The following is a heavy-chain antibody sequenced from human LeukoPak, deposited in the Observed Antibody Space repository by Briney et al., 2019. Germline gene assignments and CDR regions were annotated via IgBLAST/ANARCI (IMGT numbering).Heavy chain of an antibody. D-gene: IGHD5-24*01. CDR3: AKDVEMATIFVFDY. CDR1: GFTFSSYG. Sequence: PGGSLRLSCAASGFTFSSYGMHWVRQAPGKGLEWVTVISYDGSNKYYADSVKGRFTISRDNSKNTLYLQMNSLRAEDTAVYYCAKDVEMATIFVFDYWGQGTLVTVSS. V-gene: IGHV3-30*18. CDR2: ISYDGSNK. J-gene: IGHJ4*02.